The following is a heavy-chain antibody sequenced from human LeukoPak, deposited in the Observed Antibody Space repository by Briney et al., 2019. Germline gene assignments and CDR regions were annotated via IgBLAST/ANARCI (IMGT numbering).Heavy chain of an antibody. CDR3: VREGTSGNGDGYNSYDC. V-gene: IGHV3-33*01. D-gene: IGHD5-24*01. Sequence: GRSLRLSCAATGFTFSHFGMHWVRQAPGKGLEWVAVIWYNGRNQYYRDSVKGRFTISRDNFKHTLHLQMNSLRFEDTAMYYCVREGTSGNGDGYNSYDCWGQGTLVTVSS. CDR2: IWYNGRNQ. CDR1: GFTFSHFG. J-gene: IGHJ4*02.